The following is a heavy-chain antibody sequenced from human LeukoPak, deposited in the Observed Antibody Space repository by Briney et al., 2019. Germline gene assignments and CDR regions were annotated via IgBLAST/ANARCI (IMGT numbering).Heavy chain of an antibody. CDR3: ARDGGIVGANAGDLFDY. CDR2: INPSGGST. D-gene: IGHD1-26*01. CDR1: GYTFTSYY. J-gene: IGHJ4*02. V-gene: IGHV1-46*01. Sequence: ASVKVSCKPSGYTFTSYYMHWVRQAPGQGLEWMGIINPSGGSTSYAQKFQGRVTMTRDTSTSTVYMELSSLKSEDTAVYYCARDGGIVGANAGDLFDYWGQGTLVTVSS.